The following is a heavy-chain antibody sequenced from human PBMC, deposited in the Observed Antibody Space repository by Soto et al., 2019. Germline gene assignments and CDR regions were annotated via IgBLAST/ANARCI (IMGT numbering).Heavy chain of an antibody. J-gene: IGHJ4*02. CDR2: ISYDGSNK. CDR1: GFTFSSYA. Sequence: PGGSLRLSWAASGFTFSSYAMRWVRQAPGKGLEWVAVISYDGSNKYYADSVKGRFTISRDNSKNTLYLQMNSLRAEDTAVYYCARAKSSDFDYWGQGTLVTVSS. CDR3: ARAKSSDFDY. V-gene: IGHV3-30-3*01.